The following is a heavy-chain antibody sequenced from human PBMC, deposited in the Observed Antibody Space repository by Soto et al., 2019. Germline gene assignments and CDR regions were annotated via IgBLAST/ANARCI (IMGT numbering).Heavy chain of an antibody. J-gene: IGHJ4*02. D-gene: IGHD3-22*01. Sequence: ASVKVSCKASGYTFTNYVMHWVRQAPGQRLEWMGSINAGDENTKYSQKLQGRVTITTDTSASTAYMELSSLRSEDTAVYYCARESGYPLDYWGQGTLVTVSS. CDR3: ARESGYPLDY. CDR2: INAGDENT. CDR1: GYTFTNYV. V-gene: IGHV1-3*01.